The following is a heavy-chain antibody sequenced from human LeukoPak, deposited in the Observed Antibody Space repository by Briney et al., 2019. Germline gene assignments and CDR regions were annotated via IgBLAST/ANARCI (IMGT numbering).Heavy chain of an antibody. J-gene: IGHJ3*02. V-gene: IGHV1-18*01. D-gene: IGHD4-23*01. CDR2: ISTYNIHT. Sequence: GASVKVSCKTSGYAFTSFGVSWVRQAPGRGLEWIGWISTYNIHTNYAQNLQGRVTMTTDTFTSTAYMELRSLTSDDTALYYCARADDYGGNPGAFDIWGQGTMVTVSS. CDR3: ARADDYGGNPGAFDI. CDR1: GYAFTSFG.